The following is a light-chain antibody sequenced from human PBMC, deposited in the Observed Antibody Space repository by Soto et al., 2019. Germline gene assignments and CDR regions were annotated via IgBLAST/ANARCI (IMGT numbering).Light chain of an antibody. V-gene: IGKV1-33*01. CDR3: EQYDNLIT. CDR1: QDISNS. J-gene: IGKJ5*01. CDR2: DAS. Sequence: DIQMTQSPSSLSASVGDRVTITCQASQDISNSLNWYQQKPGKAPKLLIYDASNLETGVPSRFRERVSGTDFTFTISRPQPGDNATYDYEQYDNLITIGQGTRLEIK.